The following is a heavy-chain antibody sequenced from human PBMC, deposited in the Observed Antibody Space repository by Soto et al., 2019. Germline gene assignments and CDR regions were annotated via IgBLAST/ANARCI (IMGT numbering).Heavy chain of an antibody. CDR3: AKVAAAGTLKDY. J-gene: IGHJ4*02. Sequence: LRLSFAASGXTFSSYAMSWVRQAPGKGLEWVSAISGSGGSTYYADSVKGRFTISRDNSKNTLYLQMNSLRAEDTAVYYCAKVAAAGTLKDYWGQGTLVTVSS. V-gene: IGHV3-23*01. CDR1: GXTFSSYA. D-gene: IGHD6-13*01. CDR2: ISGSGGST.